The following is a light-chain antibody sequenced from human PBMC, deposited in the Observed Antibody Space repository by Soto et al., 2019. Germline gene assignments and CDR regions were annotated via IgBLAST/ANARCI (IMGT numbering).Light chain of an antibody. CDR3: QQRSNWPPIT. Sequence: EIVLTQSPATLSSFPGDRVTLSCRASQYINTRLAWYQHGPGQAPRLLIYQTSIRAAGIPARFSASGSGTDFTLTISDVQPEDFAVYYCQQRSNWPPITFGQGTRLEIK. CDR2: QTS. CDR1: QYINTR. J-gene: IGKJ5*01. V-gene: IGKV3-11*01.